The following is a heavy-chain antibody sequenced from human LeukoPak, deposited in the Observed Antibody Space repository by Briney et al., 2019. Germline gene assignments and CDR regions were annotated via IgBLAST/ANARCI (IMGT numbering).Heavy chain of an antibody. CDR1: GFTFSSYA. Sequence: GGSLRLSCGASGFTFSSYAMSWVRQAPGKGLEWVSAISGSGGSTYYADSVKGRFTISRDNSKNTLYLQMNSLRAEDTAVYYCAKGNRYSYYYGMDVWGQGTTVTVSS. D-gene: IGHD2-15*01. V-gene: IGHV3-23*01. CDR2: ISGSGGST. CDR3: AKGNRYSYYYGMDV. J-gene: IGHJ6*02.